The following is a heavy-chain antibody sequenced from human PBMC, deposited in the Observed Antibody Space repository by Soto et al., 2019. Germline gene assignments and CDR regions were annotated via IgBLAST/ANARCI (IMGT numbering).Heavy chain of an antibody. Sequence: DVQLVESGGGLIQPGESLRLSCAAFGLTISGKKYVAWVRQAPGKGLEWVAALYDVDGSFYADSVTGRFTTSSDSSKTTVYLQMNDLRPDDTAVYYCATWHEREHAFDVWGQGTTVTISS. CDR2: LYDVDGS. CDR1: GLTISGKKY. D-gene: IGHD1-1*01. CDR3: ATWHEREHAFDV. J-gene: IGHJ3*01. V-gene: IGHV3-53*01.